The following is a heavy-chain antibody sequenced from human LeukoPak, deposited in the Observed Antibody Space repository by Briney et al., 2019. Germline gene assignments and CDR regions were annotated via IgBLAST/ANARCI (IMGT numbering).Heavy chain of an antibody. CDR2: ISVGSDAA. CDR1: GLTLSSYS. CDR3: ARDWSFDSDDYYLYGFDI. V-gene: IGHV3-48*04. D-gene: IGHD3-22*01. Sequence: GGSLRLSCAASGLTLSSYSMNWVRQAPGKGLEWISYISVGSDAAYYADAVRGRFTISRDNAKNSLYLQMNSLRAEDTAMYYCARDWSFDSDDYYLYGFDIWGQGTRVTVSS. J-gene: IGHJ3*02.